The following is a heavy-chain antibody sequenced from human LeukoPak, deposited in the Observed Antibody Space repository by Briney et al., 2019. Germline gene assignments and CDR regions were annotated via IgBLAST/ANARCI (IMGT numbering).Heavy chain of an antibody. Sequence: GGSLRLSCAASGFTFRTYAMTWVRQAPGMGLEWVSAISGSGDSTYYADSVRGRFPISRDNSKNTLYLQMNSLRAEDTAVYYCAQAVYCSGGGCYGAPDYWGQGTLVTVSS. J-gene: IGHJ4*02. CDR1: GFTFRTYA. CDR3: AQAVYCSGGGCYGAPDY. V-gene: IGHV3-23*01. CDR2: ISGSGDST. D-gene: IGHD2-15*01.